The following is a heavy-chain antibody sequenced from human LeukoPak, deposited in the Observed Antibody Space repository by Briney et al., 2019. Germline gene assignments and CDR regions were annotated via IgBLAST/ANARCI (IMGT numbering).Heavy chain of an antibody. V-gene: IGHV3-7*01. CDR1: GFSLSSKW. D-gene: IGHD6-19*01. J-gene: IGHJ4*02. CDR3: AREGRYSGCEY. CDR2: IKQDSSEI. Sequence: GGSLRLSCVASGFSLSSKWMSWVRQAPGKGLEWVANIKQDSSEIHYVDSVKGRFTISRENAKNLLYLQMNNLRAEDTAVYYCAREGRYSGCEYWGQGTLVTVSS.